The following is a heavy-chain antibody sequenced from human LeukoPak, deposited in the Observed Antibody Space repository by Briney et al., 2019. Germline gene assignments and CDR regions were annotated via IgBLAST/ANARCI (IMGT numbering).Heavy chain of an antibody. CDR1: GSTFSSYS. CDR3: ARHRTASGY. Sequence: GGSLRLSCAASGSTFSSYSMNWVRQAPGKGLERVSSISSSSSYIYYADSVKGRFTFSRDNAKNSLYLQMSSLRAEDTAVYYCARHRTASGYWGQGTLVTVSS. J-gene: IGHJ4*02. D-gene: IGHD3-16*02. CDR2: ISSSSSYI. V-gene: IGHV3-21*01.